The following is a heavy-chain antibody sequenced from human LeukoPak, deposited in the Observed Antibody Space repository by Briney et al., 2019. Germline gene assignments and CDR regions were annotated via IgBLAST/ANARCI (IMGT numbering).Heavy chain of an antibody. CDR1: GFTFSSYA. V-gene: IGHV3-23*01. Sequence: GGSLRLSCAASGFTFSSYAMSWVRQAPGKGLEWVSSIGGSGDSTFYADSVKGRFTISRDTSKNTLYLQMNSLRAEDTAVYYCAKSMVRGVISGFDCWGQGTLVTVSS. CDR2: IGGSGDST. D-gene: IGHD3-10*01. J-gene: IGHJ4*02. CDR3: AKSMVRGVISGFDC.